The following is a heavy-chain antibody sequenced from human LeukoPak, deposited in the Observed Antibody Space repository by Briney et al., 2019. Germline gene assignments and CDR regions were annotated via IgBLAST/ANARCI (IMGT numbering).Heavy chain of an antibody. CDR3: AKDQAYYYDSSADY. D-gene: IGHD3-22*01. V-gene: IGHV3-23*01. Sequence: GGSLRLSHAASGFTFSRYAMRWVRQAPGKGVEWVSAISGSGGSTYYADSVKGRFTISRDNSKNTLYLQMNSLRAEDTAVYYCAKDQAYYYDSSADYWGQGTLVTVSS. J-gene: IGHJ4*02. CDR1: GFTFSRYA. CDR2: ISGSGGST.